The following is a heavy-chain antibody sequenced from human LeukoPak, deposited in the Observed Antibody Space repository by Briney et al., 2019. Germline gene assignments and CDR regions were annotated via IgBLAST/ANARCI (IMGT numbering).Heavy chain of an antibody. J-gene: IGHJ5*02. Sequence: SETLSLTCAVYGGSFSGYYWSWIRHPPGKGLEWIGEINHSGSTNYNLSLKSRVTISVDTSKNQFSLKLSSVTAADTAVYYCARPPFGPWGQGTLVTVSS. CDR2: INHSGST. CDR3: ARPPFGP. V-gene: IGHV4-34*01. CDR1: GGSFSGYY.